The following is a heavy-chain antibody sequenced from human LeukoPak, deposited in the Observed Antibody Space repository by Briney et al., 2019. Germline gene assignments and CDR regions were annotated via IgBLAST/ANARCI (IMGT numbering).Heavy chain of an antibody. Sequence: GGSLRLSCAASGFTFSSYWMSWVRQAPGKGLEWVANIKQDGREKYYVDSVKGRFTISRDNAKNSLYLQMNTLRAEDTAVYYCASPSVTGGYWYFDLWGRGTLVTVSS. CDR1: GFTFSSYW. CDR2: IKQDGREK. V-gene: IGHV3-7*02. J-gene: IGHJ2*01. CDR3: ASPSVTGGYWYFDL. D-gene: IGHD7-27*01.